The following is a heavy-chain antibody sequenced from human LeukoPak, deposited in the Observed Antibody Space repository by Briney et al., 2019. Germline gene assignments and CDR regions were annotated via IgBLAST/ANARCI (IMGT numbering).Heavy chain of an antibody. D-gene: IGHD5-24*01. CDR2: IYPDDSDT. J-gene: IGHJ4*02. V-gene: IGHV5-51*01. CDR1: GYSFTNYW. CDR3: ARLAEARRDGYNFGFDS. Sequence: GESLQISSKGSGYSFTNYWIGWVRQMPGKGLEWMGIIYPDDSDTRQSPSFQGQVTMSADKSISTAYLQWSSLEASDTATYYCARLAEARRDGYNFGFDSWGQGTLVTVSS.